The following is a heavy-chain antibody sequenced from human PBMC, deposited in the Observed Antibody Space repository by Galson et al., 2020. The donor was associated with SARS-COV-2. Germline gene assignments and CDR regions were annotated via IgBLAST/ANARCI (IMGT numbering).Heavy chain of an antibody. CDR1: GYSLNDLC. J-gene: IGHJ5*02. V-gene: IGHV1-24*01. Sequence: ASVTVSRLDSGYSLNDLCMQWVRQAPGKGREWMGGVDPEDGETIHEQKFQGRVTMTEDTSTDPAYIELRSLRSDDSAVYYCATGTPVGATGWFDPWGQGTLVTVSS. CDR3: ATGTPVGATGWFDP. D-gene: IGHD1-26*01. CDR2: VDPEDGET.